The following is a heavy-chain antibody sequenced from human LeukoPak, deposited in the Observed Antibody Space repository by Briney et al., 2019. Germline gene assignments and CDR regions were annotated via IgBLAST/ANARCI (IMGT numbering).Heavy chain of an antibody. CDR2: INAGNGDT. CDR1: GYTFTKYV. J-gene: IGHJ4*02. Sequence: ASVKVSCKASGYTFTKYVVHWVRQAPGRRPEWMGWINAGNGDTKYSQNYQDRVTITRDTSANTAYMELSSLTSEDTALYYCARDDCGDTCYPGGYWGQGTLVTVSS. V-gene: IGHV1-3*01. CDR3: ARDDCGDTCYPGGY. D-gene: IGHD2-21*01.